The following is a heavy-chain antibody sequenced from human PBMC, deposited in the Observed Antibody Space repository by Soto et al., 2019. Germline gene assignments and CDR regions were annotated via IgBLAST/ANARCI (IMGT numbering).Heavy chain of an antibody. J-gene: IGHJ6*02. Sequence: QMQLVESGGGVVQPGTSLRLSCAASGFDFSSYGMHWVRQTPGKGLEWVAVLGFDGGGRYYADSVKGRFTISRDNSKKTLYLQMDSLRAEDTALDYCAREPVGPDYAMDVWGQGTRVTVSS. CDR1: GFDFSSYG. CDR3: AREPVGPDYAMDV. V-gene: IGHV3-33*01. D-gene: IGHD1-26*01. CDR2: LGFDGGGR.